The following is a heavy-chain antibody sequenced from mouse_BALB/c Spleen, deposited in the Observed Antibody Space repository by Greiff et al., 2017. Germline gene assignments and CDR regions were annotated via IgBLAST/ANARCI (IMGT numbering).Heavy chain of an antibody. J-gene: IGHJ4*01. CDR1: GFTFSSFG. V-gene: IGHV5-17*02. CDR2: ISSGSSTI. Sequence: EVQVVESGGGLVQPGGSRKLSCAASGFTFSSFGMHWVRQAPEKGLEWVAYISSGSSTIYYADTVKGRFTISRDNPKNTLFLQMTSLRSEDTAMYYCARHGKGDYYYAMDYWGQGTSVTVSS. CDR3: ARHGKGDYYYAMDY. D-gene: IGHD2-1*01.